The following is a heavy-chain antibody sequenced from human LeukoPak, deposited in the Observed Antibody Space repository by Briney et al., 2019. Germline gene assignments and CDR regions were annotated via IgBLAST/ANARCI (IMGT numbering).Heavy chain of an antibody. CDR1: GFTFSSYS. J-gene: IGHJ4*02. CDR2: ISSSSGRTI. Sequence: GGSLRLSCAASGFTFSSYSMNWVRQAPGKGLEWVSSISSSSGRTIYYADSVKGRFTISRDNAKNSLYLQMNSLRAEDTAVYYCAIGGGWLPNWGQGTLVTVSS. V-gene: IGHV3-48*04. CDR3: AIGGGWLPN. D-gene: IGHD3-9*01.